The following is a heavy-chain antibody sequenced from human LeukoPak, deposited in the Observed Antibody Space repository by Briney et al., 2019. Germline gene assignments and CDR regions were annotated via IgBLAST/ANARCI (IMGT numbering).Heavy chain of an antibody. Sequence: SETLSLTCAVYGGSFSGYYWSWIRRPPGKGLEWIGEINHSGSTNYNPSLKSRVTISVDTSKNQFSLKLSSVTAADTAVYYCARGLARRGGYYGSGSSFDYWGQGTLVTVSS. CDR1: GGSFSGYY. D-gene: IGHD3-10*01. CDR2: INHSGST. CDR3: ARGLARRGGYYGSGSSFDY. J-gene: IGHJ4*02. V-gene: IGHV4-34*01.